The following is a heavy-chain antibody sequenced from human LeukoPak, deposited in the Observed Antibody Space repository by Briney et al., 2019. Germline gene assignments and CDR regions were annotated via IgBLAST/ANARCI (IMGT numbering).Heavy chain of an antibody. V-gene: IGHV4-34*01. J-gene: IGHJ6*04. CDR3: VRAGVYYGSGKAKYYYYGMDV. CDR2: INHSGST. CDR1: GGSFSGYY. D-gene: IGHD3-10*01. Sequence: SETLSLTCAVYGGSFSGYYWSWIRQPPGKGLEWIGEINHSGSTNYNPSLKSRVTISVDTSKNQFSLKLSSVTAADTAVYYCVRAGVYYGSGKAKYYYYGMDVWGKGTTVTVSS.